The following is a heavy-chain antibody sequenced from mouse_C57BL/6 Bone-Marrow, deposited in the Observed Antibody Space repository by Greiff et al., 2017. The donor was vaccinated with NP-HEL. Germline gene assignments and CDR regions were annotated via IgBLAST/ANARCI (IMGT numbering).Heavy chain of an antibody. CDR2: IDPSDSYT. CDR1: GYTFTSYW. Sequence: QVQLQQPGAELVKPGASVKLSCKASGYTFTSYWMQWVKQRPGQGLEWIGEIDPSDSYTNYNPKFNGKATLTVDTSSSTAYMQLSSLTSEDSAVYYCARGDGKGYWGQGTTLTVSS. CDR3: ARGDGKGY. J-gene: IGHJ2*01. D-gene: IGHD2-1*01. V-gene: IGHV1-50*01.